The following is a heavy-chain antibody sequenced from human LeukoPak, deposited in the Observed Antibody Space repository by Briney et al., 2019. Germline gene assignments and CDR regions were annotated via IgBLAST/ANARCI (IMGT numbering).Heavy chain of an antibody. J-gene: IGHJ4*02. CDR3: ARRLYDSVDY. D-gene: IGHD3-3*01. CDR1: GFTFSDHY. CDR2: ISSGGVTI. V-gene: IGHV3-11*01. Sequence: GGSLRLSCAASGFTFSDHYMSWIRQAPGKGLEWLSYISSGGVTIYYADSAKGRFTISRDNAKNSVYLQMNSLRAEDTAVYYCARRLYDSVDYWGQGTLVTVSS.